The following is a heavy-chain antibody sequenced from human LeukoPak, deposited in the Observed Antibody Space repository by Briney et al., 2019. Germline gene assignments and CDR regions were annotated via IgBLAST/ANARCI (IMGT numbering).Heavy chain of an antibody. D-gene: IGHD6-13*01. V-gene: IGHV3-74*01. J-gene: IGHJ4*02. CDR1: GFTFSNYW. Sequence: PGGSLRLSCAASGFTFSNYWMHWVRHAPGKGLVWVSRINSDGSSTDYADSVKGRFTVSRDNAKNTLYLQMNSLRADDTAVYYCARRLVAAVGGGFDCWGQGTLVTVSS. CDR2: INSDGSST. CDR3: ARRLVAAVGGGFDC.